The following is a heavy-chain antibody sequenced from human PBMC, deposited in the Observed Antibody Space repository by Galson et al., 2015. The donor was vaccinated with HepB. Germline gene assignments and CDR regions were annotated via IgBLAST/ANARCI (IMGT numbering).Heavy chain of an antibody. CDR1: GFFFSDYN. J-gene: IGHJ4*02. V-gene: IGHV3-30-3*01. CDR2: ISYDGTSK. CDR3: ARGADWNSFDY. D-gene: IGHD1-1*01. Sequence: SLRLSCAASGFFFSDYNMNWVRQAPGKGLEWVAVISYDGTSKYYADSVKGRFTISRDNSKNTLHLQMNSLTAEDTALYYCARGADWNSFDYWGQGTLVTVSS.